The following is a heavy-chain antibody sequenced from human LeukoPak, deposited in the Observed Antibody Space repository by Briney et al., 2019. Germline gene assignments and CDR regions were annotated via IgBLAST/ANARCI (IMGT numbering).Heavy chain of an antibody. CDR3: ARVRDLYDILTGYYPSYMDV. D-gene: IGHD3-9*01. J-gene: IGHJ6*03. V-gene: IGHV1-18*01. CDR2: ISAYNGNT. CDR1: GYTFTSYG. Sequence: ASVKVSCKASGYTFTSYGISWVRQAPGQGLEWMGWISAYNGNTNYAQKLQGRVTMTTDTSTSTAYMELRSLRSDDTAVYYCARVRDLYDILTGYYPSYMDVWGKGTTVTVSS.